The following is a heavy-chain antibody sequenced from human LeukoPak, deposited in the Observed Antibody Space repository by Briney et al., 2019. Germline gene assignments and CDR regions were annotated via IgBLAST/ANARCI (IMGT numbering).Heavy chain of an antibody. D-gene: IGHD5-12*01. Sequence: GGSLRLSCAASGFTFSTYSMSWVRQAPRKGLEWVSVIYGSGDTTNYADSVKGRFTVSRDNSKNMLYLQMHGLRAEDTAVYYCAKDQRPDSGYDIDYWGQGTLVTVSS. V-gene: IGHV3-23*01. CDR3: AKDQRPDSGYDIDY. CDR2: IYGSGDTT. CDR1: GFTFSTYS. J-gene: IGHJ4*02.